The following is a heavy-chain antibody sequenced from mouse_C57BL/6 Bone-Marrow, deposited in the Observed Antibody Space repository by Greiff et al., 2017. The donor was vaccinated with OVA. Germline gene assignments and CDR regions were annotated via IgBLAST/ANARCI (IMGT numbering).Heavy chain of an antibody. Sequence: VQLQQSGPELVKPGASVKLSCKASGYTFTSYDINWVKQRPGQGLEWIGWIYPRDGSTKYHEKFKGKATLTVDTSSSTAYMELHSLTSEASAVYFCACIRQRRPLYAMDYWGQGTSVTVSS. D-gene: IGHD3-2*02. CDR1: GYTFTSYD. V-gene: IGHV1-85*01. CDR3: ACIRQRRPLYAMDY. J-gene: IGHJ4*01. CDR2: IYPRDGST.